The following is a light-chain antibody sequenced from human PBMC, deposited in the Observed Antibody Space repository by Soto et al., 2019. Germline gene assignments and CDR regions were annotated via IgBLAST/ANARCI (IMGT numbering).Light chain of an antibody. CDR1: SSDVGGYNY. Sequence: QSALTQPASVSGSPGQSITISCTGTSSDVGGYNYVSWYQQHPGKAPKLMIYDVSNRPSGVSNRFSGSKSGNTASLTISGLQAEDEAYYYCSSYTCGSTLVVSGGGTKLTVL. V-gene: IGLV2-14*01. CDR2: DVS. CDR3: SSYTCGSTLVV. J-gene: IGLJ2*01.